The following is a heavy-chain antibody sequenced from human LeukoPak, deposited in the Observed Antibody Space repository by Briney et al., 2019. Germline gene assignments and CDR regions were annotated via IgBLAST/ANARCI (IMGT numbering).Heavy chain of an antibody. CDR2: IYSGGDT. J-gene: IGHJ4*02. D-gene: IGHD2-2*01. CDR3: ARSPPASPFDY. CDR1: GFTVSRNY. V-gene: IGHV3-53*01. Sequence: GESLRLSCTATGFTVSRNYISWVGQAPWNGLAWVSVIYSGGDTYYADSVKGRFTISRDISENTLYLQMDNLRAEDTAFYYCARSPPASPFDYWGQGTLVTVSS.